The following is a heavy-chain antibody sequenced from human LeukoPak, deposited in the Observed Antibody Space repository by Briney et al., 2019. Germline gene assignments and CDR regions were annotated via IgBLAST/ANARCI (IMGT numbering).Heavy chain of an antibody. J-gene: IGHJ3*02. D-gene: IGHD3-9*01. CDR2: ISGSGDST. CDR3: ANGGYYDILTGYHDAFDI. CDR1: RFTFSSYA. Sequence: GGSLRLSCAASRFTFSSYAMSWVRQAPGKGLEWVSGISGSGDSTYNADSVKGRFTISRDNSKNTLYLQMNSLRAEDTAVYYCANGGYYDILTGYHDAFDIWGQGTMVTVSS. V-gene: IGHV3-23*01.